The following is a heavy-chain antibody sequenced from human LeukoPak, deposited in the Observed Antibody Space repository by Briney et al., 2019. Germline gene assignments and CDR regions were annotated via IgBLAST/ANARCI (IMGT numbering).Heavy chain of an antibody. CDR3: GGAPDKLYALDV. D-gene: IGHD1-14*01. V-gene: IGHV4-39*01. CDR2: LYYTGST. Sequence: RPSETLSLTCTVSGGSITSNIYYLGWIRQPPGKGLEWIGSLYYTGSTYYNPSLKSRATISVDTSKNKASLMQTSGPAADPAVFYCGGAPDKLYALDVWGQGTMSPSLQ. J-gene: IGHJ3*01. CDR1: GGSITSNIYY.